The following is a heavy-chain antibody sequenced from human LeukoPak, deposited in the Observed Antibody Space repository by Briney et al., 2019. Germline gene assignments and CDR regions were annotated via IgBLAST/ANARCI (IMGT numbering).Heavy chain of an antibody. J-gene: IGHJ4*02. CDR1: GFTFSSYE. CDR3: ARGADYYGSAYFDC. Sequence: GGSLRLSCAASGFTFSSYEMNWVRQAPGKGLEWVSYISSSAGTTYYADSVKGRFTISRDNAKNSLYLQVNSLRAEDTAVYYCARGADYYGSAYFDCWGQGTLVTVSS. D-gene: IGHD3-10*01. V-gene: IGHV3-48*03. CDR2: ISSSAGTT.